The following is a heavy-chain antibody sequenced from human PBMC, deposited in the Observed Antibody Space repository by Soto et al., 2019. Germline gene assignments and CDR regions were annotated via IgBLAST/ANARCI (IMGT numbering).Heavy chain of an antibody. J-gene: IGHJ6*02. CDR3: ARPLSYYDFCSGFSGMDV. CDR2: ICYNGST. D-gene: IGHD3-3*01. Sequence: TVAGGSISSSSYYWGWIRQPPGKGLEWIGSICYNGSTYYNPSLKSRVTISVDTSKNQFSLDLSSVTAAETAVYYCARPLSYYDFCSGFSGMDVWGQGTTVTVSS. V-gene: IGHV4-39*01. CDR1: GGSISSSSYY.